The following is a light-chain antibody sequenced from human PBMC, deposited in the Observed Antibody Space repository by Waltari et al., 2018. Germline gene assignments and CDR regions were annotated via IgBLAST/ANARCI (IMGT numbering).Light chain of an antibody. Sequence: QAGLTQPPSVSKGLRQTATLTCTGNSNNVGNQGAAWLQQHQGHPPKLLSYRNNNRPSGISGGFSASRSGNPASLTITGLQPEDEADYYCSAWDSSLSVRIFGGGTKLTVL. CDR2: RNN. V-gene: IGLV10-54*04. CDR3: SAWDSSLSVRI. CDR1: SNNVGNQG. J-gene: IGLJ2*01.